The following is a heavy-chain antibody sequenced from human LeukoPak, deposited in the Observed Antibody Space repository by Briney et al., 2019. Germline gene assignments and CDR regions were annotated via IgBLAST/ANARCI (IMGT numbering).Heavy chain of an antibody. CDR1: GYTFTGYY. J-gene: IGHJ4*02. D-gene: IGHD2-21*02. V-gene: IGHV1-2*02. CDR3: ARGGDCVNFDY. Sequence: ASVKVSCKAAGYTFTGYYMHWVRQARGQGVEWMGWINPNSGGTNYAQKFQGRVTMTRDTSISTAYMELSRLRSDDTAVYSCARGGDCVNFDYWGQGTLVTVSS. CDR2: INPNSGGT.